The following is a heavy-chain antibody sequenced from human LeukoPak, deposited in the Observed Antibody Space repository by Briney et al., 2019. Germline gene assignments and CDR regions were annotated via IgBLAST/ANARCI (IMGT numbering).Heavy chain of an antibody. CDR3: ARDADYEGGFDP. Sequence: SETLSLTRTVSGGSISSGVYYWTWIRQPPGKGPEWIGSIYYSGNTYYNPSLKSRVTISLDTSKNQFSLRLKSVTAADTAVYFCARDADYEGGFDPWGQGTLVTVSS. CDR1: GGSISSGVYY. CDR2: IYYSGNT. V-gene: IGHV4-39*07. D-gene: IGHD3-22*01. J-gene: IGHJ5*02.